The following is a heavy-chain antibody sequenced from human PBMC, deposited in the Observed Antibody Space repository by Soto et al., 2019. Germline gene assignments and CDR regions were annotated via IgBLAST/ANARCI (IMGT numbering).Heavy chain of an antibody. D-gene: IGHD2-15*01. CDR3: ARDRSCSGGSCYYYYYMDV. V-gene: IGHV3-23*01. J-gene: IGHJ6*03. CDR2: ISGSGSST. CDR1: GFTFSSYA. Sequence: GGSLRLSCAASGFTFSSYAMSWVRQAPGKGLEWVSAISGSGSSTYCADSVKGRFTISRDNSKNTLYLQMNSLRAGDTAVYYCARDRSCSGGSCYYYYYMDVWGKGTTVTVSS.